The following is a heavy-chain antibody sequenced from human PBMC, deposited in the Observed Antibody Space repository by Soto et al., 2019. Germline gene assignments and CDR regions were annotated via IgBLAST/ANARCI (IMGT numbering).Heavy chain of an antibody. CDR2: ISGDGSST. D-gene: IGHD1-7*01. CDR3: ARSLPGTYGAFDL. Sequence: ELQLVDSGGGLVQPGGSLRLSCAASEFTFRSYWMHWVRQSPGKGLVWVSRISGDGSSTTYADSVRRRFTISRDNAKNTVYLKMDSLRADDTAVYYCARSLPGTYGAFDLWGQGTMVTVSS. J-gene: IGHJ3*01. V-gene: IGHV3-74*01. CDR1: EFTFRSYW.